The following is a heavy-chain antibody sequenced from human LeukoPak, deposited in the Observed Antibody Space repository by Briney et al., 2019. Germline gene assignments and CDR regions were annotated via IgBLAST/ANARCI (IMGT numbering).Heavy chain of an antibody. CDR1: GNYW. CDR2: INSDGSWT. J-gene: IGHJ4*02. D-gene: IGHD5-18*01. V-gene: IGHV3-74*01. CDR3: ASTSRYLDSYGSLD. Sequence: GGSLRLSCAASGNYWMHWVRQAPGKGLVWVSHINSDGSWTSYADSVKGRFTISKDNAKNTVYLQMNNLRAEDTAVYYCASTSRYLDSYGSLDWGQGTLVTVSS.